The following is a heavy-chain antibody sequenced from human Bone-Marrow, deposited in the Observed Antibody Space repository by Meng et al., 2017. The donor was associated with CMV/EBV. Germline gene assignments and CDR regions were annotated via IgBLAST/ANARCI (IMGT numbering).Heavy chain of an antibody. Sequence: GESLKISCAASGFTFSSYGMHWVRQAPGKGLEWVAVIWYDGSNKYYADSVKGRFTISRDNSKNTLYLQMNSLRAEDTAVYYCAKDNASYDSSGLGYDYWGQGTLVTFSS. CDR2: IWYDGSNK. V-gene: IGHV3-33*06. CDR3: AKDNASYDSSGLGYDY. J-gene: IGHJ4*02. CDR1: GFTFSSYG. D-gene: IGHD3-22*01.